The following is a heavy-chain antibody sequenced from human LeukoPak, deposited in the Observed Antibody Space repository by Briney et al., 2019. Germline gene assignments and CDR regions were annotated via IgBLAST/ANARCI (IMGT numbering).Heavy chain of an antibody. J-gene: IGHJ4*02. CDR3: AREGDIVATISYYFDY. CDR2: ISYDGSNK. D-gene: IGHD5-12*01. Sequence: GRSLRLSCAASGFTFSSYAMYWVRQAPVKGLEWVAVISYDGSNKYYADSVKGRFTISRDNSKNTLYLQMNSLRAEDTAVYYCAREGDIVATISYYFDYWGQGTLVTVSS. CDR1: GFTFSSYA. V-gene: IGHV3-30*04.